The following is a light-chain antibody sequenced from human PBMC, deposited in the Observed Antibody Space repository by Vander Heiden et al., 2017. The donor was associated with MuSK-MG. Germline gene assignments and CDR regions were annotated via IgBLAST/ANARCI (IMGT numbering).Light chain of an antibody. CDR3: QQSDTNPFT. CDR2: AAS. Sequence: DLRLTHSPSSLSASVGDRVTITCRASQSISNCLNWYQQKAGKAPKLLIYAASSLQSGVPSRFSGSGPGTDFTLTVSRLQPEDVATYYCQQSDTNPFTFGGGTKVEIK. CDR1: QSISNC. J-gene: IGKJ4*01. V-gene: IGKV1-39*01.